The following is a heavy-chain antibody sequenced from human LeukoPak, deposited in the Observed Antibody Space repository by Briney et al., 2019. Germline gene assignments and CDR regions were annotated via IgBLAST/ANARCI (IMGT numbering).Heavy chain of an antibody. CDR3: ARRRGVSSGYIRLDY. CDR2: TYYRSKWYN. V-gene: IGHV6-1*01. CDR1: GDSVSSNSAA. D-gene: IGHD3-22*01. J-gene: IGHJ4*02. Sequence: PSQTLSLTCGISGDSVSSNSAAWNWIRQSPSRGLEWLGRTYYRSKWYNDYAVSVKSRITINPDTSKNQFSLQLNSVTAADTAVYYCARRRGVSSGYIRLDYWGQGTLVTVSS.